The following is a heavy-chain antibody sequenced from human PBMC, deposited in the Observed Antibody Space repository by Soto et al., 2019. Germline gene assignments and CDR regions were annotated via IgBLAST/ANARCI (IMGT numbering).Heavy chain of an antibody. CDR3: ARGSYRGRSFYGMDV. V-gene: IGHV1-18*01. CDR1: GYTFTFYG. CDR2: ISAYNGNT. D-gene: IGHD2-2*02. J-gene: IGHJ6*02. Sequence: QVRLLQSGAEVKKPGASVKVSCKASGYTFTFYGISWVRQAPGQGLEWMGWISAYNGNTNYAQKLQGRVTMTTDTSTSIAYMELRRLRSDDTAVYYCARGSYRGRSFYGMDVWGQGTTVTVSS.